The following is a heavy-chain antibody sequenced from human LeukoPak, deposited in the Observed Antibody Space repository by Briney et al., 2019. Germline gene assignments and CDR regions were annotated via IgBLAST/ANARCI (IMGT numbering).Heavy chain of an antibody. CDR2: INHSGST. CDR3: ARAIQYYYDSSGYDAFDI. V-gene: IGHV4-34*01. CDR1: GGSFSGYY. Sequence: PSETLSLTCAVYGGSFSGYYWSWIRQPPGKGLEWIGEINHSGSTNYNPSLKSRVTISVDTSKNQFSLKLSSVTAADTAVYYCARAIQYYYDSSGYDAFDIWGQGTMVTVSS. J-gene: IGHJ3*02. D-gene: IGHD3-22*01.